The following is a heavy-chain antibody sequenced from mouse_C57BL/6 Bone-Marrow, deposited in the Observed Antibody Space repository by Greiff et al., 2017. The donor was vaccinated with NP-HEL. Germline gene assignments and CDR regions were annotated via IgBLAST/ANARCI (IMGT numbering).Heavy chain of an antibody. CDR2: ISDGGSYT. V-gene: IGHV5-4*03. Sequence: DVMLVESGGGLVKPGGSLKLSCAASGFTFSSYAMSWVRQTPEKRLEWVATISDGGSYTYYPVNVKGRFTISRDNAKNNLYLQMSHLKSEDTAMYYCALLYYDYDGYYAMDYWGQGTSVTVSS. J-gene: IGHJ4*01. D-gene: IGHD2-4*01. CDR1: GFTFSSYA. CDR3: ALLYYDYDGYYAMDY.